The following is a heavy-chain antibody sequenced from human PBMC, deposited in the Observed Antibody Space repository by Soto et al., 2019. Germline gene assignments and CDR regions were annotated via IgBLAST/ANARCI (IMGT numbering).Heavy chain of an antibody. CDR1: GYTFTSYG. Sequence: GASVKVSCKASGYTFTSYGLNWVRQAPGQGLEWMGWITAYNDNTNYAQRVQGRAILTIDTSTTTGYMELRSLRSDDTAVYYCARGQIQSDFDYWGQGTLVTVSS. CDR3: ARGQIQSDFDY. V-gene: IGHV1-18*04. J-gene: IGHJ4*02. CDR2: ITAYNDNT. D-gene: IGHD3-3*01.